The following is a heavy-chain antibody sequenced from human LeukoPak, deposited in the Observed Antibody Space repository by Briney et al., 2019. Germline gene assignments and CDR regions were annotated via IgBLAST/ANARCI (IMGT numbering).Heavy chain of an antibody. CDR1: GGSISSGDYS. CDR3: ARARESMATAGSYFDY. Sequence: SQTLSLTCAVSGGSISSGDYSWSWIRQPPGSGLEWIGYIWHSGHTNYNPSLRSRVTISLARSHSQFSLRLSSVPAADTAVYYCARARESMATAGSYFDYWGQGTLVTVSS. CDR2: IWHSGHT. D-gene: IGHD6-13*01. J-gene: IGHJ4*02. V-gene: IGHV4-30-2*01.